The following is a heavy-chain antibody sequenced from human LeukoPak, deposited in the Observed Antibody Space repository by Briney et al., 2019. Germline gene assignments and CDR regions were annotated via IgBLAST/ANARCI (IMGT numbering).Heavy chain of an antibody. CDR2: INHSGST. V-gene: IGHV4-39*07. J-gene: IGHJ4*02. D-gene: IGHD2-8*01. Sequence: SETLSLTCTVSGGSISSSSYYWGWIRRPPGKGLEWIGEINHSGSTNYNPSLKSRVTISVDTSKNQFSLKLSSVTAADTAVYYCAILEIGCTNGVCYTVDYWGQGTLVTVSS. CDR1: GGSISSSSYY. CDR3: AILEIGCTNGVCYTVDY.